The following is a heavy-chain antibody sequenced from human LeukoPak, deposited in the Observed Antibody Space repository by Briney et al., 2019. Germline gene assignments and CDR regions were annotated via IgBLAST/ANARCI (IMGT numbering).Heavy chain of an antibody. D-gene: IGHD3-22*01. CDR2: ISGSGGST. Sequence: PGGSLRLSCAASGFTFSSYAMSWVRQAPGKGLEWVSAISGSGGSTYYADSVKGRFTISRDNSKNTLYLQMNSLRAEDTAVYYCARDITMIVADDAFDIWGQGTMATVCS. CDR1: GFTFSSYA. CDR3: ARDITMIVADDAFDI. V-gene: IGHV3-23*01. J-gene: IGHJ3*02.